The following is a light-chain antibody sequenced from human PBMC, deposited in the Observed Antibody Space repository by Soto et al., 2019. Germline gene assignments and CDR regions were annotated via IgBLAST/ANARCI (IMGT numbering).Light chain of an antibody. J-gene: IGKJ1*01. V-gene: IGKV3-15*01. Sequence: EIVMTQSPATLSVSPGERATLSCRASQSVSRNVVWYQQKPGQAPRLLIHDASTRATGISVRFSGSGSGTKFTLTISSLQSEDFAVYYCQQYNNWLWTFGQGTKVEIK. CDR2: DAS. CDR3: QQYNNWLWT. CDR1: QSVSRN.